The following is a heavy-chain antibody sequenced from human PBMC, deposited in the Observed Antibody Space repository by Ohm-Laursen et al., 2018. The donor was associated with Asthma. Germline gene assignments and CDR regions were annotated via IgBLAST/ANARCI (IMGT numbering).Heavy chain of an antibody. J-gene: IGHJ5*02. CDR3: AKLVGVTTA. CDR1: GFSFHEYA. CDR2: ISWNSGSI. V-gene: IGHV3-9*01. D-gene: IGHD4-17*01. Sequence: SLRLSCAASGFSFHEYAMHWVRQSPGKGLEWVSGISWNSGSIGYADSVKGRFTISRDDAKNSLYLQMNSLRPEDTAFYYCAKLVGVTTAWGQGTLVTVSS.